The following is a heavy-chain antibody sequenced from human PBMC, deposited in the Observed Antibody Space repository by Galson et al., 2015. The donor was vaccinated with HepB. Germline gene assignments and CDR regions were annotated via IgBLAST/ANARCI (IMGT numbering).Heavy chain of an antibody. Sequence: SVKVSCKASGYTFTSYAMHWVRQAPGQRLEWMGWINAGNGNTEYSQKFQGRVTITRDTSASTAYMELSSLRSEDTAVYYCARGSTRITIFGVVTPVDYWGQGTLVTVSS. CDR3: ARGSTRITIFGVVTPVDY. CDR2: INAGNGNT. D-gene: IGHD3-3*01. J-gene: IGHJ4*02. CDR1: GYTFTSYA. V-gene: IGHV1-3*01.